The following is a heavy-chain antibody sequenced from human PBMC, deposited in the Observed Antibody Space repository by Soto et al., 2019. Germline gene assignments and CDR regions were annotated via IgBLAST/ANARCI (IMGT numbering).Heavy chain of an antibody. CDR1: GYTFTSYV. Sequence: ASVKVSCKASGYTFTSYVITWVLQAPGQRLEWMGWISAYNGNTNYAQKLQGRVTMTTDTSTSTAYMELRSLRSDDTAVYYCVRARVNYYDSSGYPDYWGQGTLVTVSS. D-gene: IGHD3-22*01. V-gene: IGHV1-18*01. CDR3: VRARVNYYDSSGYPDY. J-gene: IGHJ4*02. CDR2: ISAYNGNT.